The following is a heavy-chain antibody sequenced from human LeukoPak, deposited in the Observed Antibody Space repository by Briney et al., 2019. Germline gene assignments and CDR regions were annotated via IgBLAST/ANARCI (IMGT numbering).Heavy chain of an antibody. CDR1: GFTFTSYD. CDR2: MNPNNGNT. Sequence: GASVKVSCKASGFTFTSYDINWVRQASGQGLEWMGWMNPNNGNTGYAQKFQGRVTITRDTSASTAYMELSSLRSEDTAVYYCARDMVAVAFDIWGQGTMVTVSS. D-gene: IGHD2-15*01. CDR3: ARDMVAVAFDI. J-gene: IGHJ3*02. V-gene: IGHV1-8*01.